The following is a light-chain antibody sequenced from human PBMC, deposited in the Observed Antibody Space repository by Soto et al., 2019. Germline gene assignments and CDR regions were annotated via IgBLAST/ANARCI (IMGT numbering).Light chain of an antibody. V-gene: IGKV1-12*01. Sequence: DIQMTQSPSSVSASVGERVTITCRASQGVSSWLAWYQQKPGKPPTLLIYATVTLERGVPSRFSGSGTGTDFTLTSSNLQPEDGAIYYCQQAHSLPWTFGQGTKVEIK. CDR1: QGVSSW. CDR2: ATV. CDR3: QQAHSLPWT. J-gene: IGKJ1*01.